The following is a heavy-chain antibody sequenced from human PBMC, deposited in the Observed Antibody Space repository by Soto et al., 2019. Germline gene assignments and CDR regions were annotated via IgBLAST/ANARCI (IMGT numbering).Heavy chain of an antibody. Sequence: PGEALKISCEGSGYSFTNHWIDWVRQIPGKGLQWMGVIYPADSDIKYSPSFQGHVTLSVDKSTSTAYLQWSGLKASDTGVYFCARRIYGANDYWGQGTQVTVSS. V-gene: IGHV5-51*01. CDR2: IYPADSDI. D-gene: IGHD4-17*01. J-gene: IGHJ4*02. CDR1: GYSFTNHW. CDR3: ARRIYGANDY.